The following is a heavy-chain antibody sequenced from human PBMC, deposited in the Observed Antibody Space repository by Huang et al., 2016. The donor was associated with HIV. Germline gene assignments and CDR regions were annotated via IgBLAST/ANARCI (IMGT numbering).Heavy chain of an antibody. J-gene: IGHJ5*02. Sequence: QVRLQESGPGLVKPSETLSLSCTVSGDSVSSHYWGWIRPSPGKGLEWIGSGYDCGTTEYNPRLKSRITISVDTSKNGFSLNITSVSAADTAMYFCVRDQGRLAVGGIDNWFDPWGQGALVTVSS. D-gene: IGHD6-19*01. CDR2: GYDCGTT. CDR1: GDSVSSHY. CDR3: VRDQGRLAVGGIDNWFDP. V-gene: IGHV4-59*02.